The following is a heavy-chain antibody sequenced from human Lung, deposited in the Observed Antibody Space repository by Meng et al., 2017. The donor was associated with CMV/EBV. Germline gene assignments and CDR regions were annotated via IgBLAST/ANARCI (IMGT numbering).Heavy chain of an antibody. D-gene: IGHD5-18*01. J-gene: IGHJ6*02. CDR2: IHHSGST. Sequence: SETLSLXCNVYGGSFTSYYWSWIRQTPNRGLEWIGEIHHSGSTNFNPSLKRRVTVSVDTPKNQFSLKLRSVTAADSAMYYCARGGYGPGYYYYGLDVWGQGTRVTVSS. CDR1: GGSFTSYY. V-gene: IGHV4-34*01. CDR3: ARGGYGPGYYYYGLDV.